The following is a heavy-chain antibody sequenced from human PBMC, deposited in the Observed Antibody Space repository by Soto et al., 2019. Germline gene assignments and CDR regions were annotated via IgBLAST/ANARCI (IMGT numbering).Heavy chain of an antibody. CDR2: ISSSSSYI. Sequence: GGSLRLSCAASGFTFSSYSVNWVRQAPGKGLEWVSSISSSSSYIYYADSVKGRFTISRDNAKNSLYLQMNSLRAEDTAVYYCARGQLVNYYDSSGYQSSFDYWGQGTLVTVSS. J-gene: IGHJ4*02. D-gene: IGHD3-22*01. CDR3: ARGQLVNYYDSSGYQSSFDY. V-gene: IGHV3-21*01. CDR1: GFTFSSYS.